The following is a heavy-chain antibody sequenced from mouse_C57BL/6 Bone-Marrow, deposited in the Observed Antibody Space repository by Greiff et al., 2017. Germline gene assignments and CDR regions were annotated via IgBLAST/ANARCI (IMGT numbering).Heavy chain of an antibody. J-gene: IGHJ4*01. V-gene: IGHV5-9-1*02. CDR3: TREGFSMDY. Sequence: EVLLVESGEGLVKPGGSLKLSCAASGFTFSRYSMSWVRQTPEKRLEWVAYISSGGDYIYYADTVKGRFTISRDNARNTLYLQMSSLKSEDTAMYYCTREGFSMDYWGQGTSVTVSS. CDR1: GFTFSRYS. CDR2: ISSGGDYI.